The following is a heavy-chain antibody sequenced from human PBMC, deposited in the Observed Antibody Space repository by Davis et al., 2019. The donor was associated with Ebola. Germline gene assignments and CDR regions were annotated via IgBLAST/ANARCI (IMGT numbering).Heavy chain of an antibody. Sequence: GGSLRLSCAASGFTFTGLWMSWVRQAPGKGLEWVANIKQDGSEKYYVNSVKGRFIISRDNAKNSLYLQMNSLRVEDTAIYYCAKDTSNVWFDVWGQGTMVTVSS. D-gene: IGHD6-19*01. CDR2: IKQDGSEK. V-gene: IGHV3-7*03. CDR3: AKDTSNVWFDV. CDR1: GFTFTGLW. J-gene: IGHJ3*01.